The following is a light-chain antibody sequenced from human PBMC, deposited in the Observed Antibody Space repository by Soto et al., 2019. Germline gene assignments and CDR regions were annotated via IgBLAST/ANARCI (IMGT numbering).Light chain of an antibody. J-gene: IGLJ1*01. CDR2: EVS. CDR1: SSDVGGYNY. CDR3: SSYTSSSTYV. Sequence: LTQPASVSGSPGQSITISCTGTSSDVGGYNYVSWYQQHPGKAPKPMIYEVSNRPSGVSNRFSGSKSDNTASLTISGLQAEDEADYYCSSYTSSSTYVFGTGTKVT. V-gene: IGLV2-14*01.